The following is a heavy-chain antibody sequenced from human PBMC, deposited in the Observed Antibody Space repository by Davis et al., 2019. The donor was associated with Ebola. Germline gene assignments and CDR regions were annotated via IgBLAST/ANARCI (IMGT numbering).Heavy chain of an antibody. D-gene: IGHD3-10*01. CDR3: AKSPMVRGAMDHGNFDY. CDR2: ISSSGTVT. CDR1: GFTFNTYA. J-gene: IGHJ4*02. Sequence: GESLKISCAASGFTFNTYAMSWVRQPPGKGLEWISSISSSGTVTYYADSVKGRFTISRDNSKNTLYLQMNSLRAEDTAVYYCAKSPMVRGAMDHGNFDYWGQGTLVTVSS. V-gene: IGHV3-23*01.